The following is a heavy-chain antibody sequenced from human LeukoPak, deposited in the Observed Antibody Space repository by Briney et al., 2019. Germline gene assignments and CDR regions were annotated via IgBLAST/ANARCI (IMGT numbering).Heavy chain of an antibody. D-gene: IGHD3-22*01. CDR3: ARGPYTYYYDSSGPMGYYYYYMDV. CDR1: GGSISSSSYY. CDR2: IYYSGST. V-gene: IGHV4-39*07. Sequence: SETLSLTCTVSGGSISSSSYYWGWIRQPPGKGLEWIGSIYYSGSTYYNPSLKSRVTISVDTSKNQFSLKLSSVTAADTAVYYCARGPYTYYYDSSGPMGYYYYYMDVWGKGTTVTVSS. J-gene: IGHJ6*03.